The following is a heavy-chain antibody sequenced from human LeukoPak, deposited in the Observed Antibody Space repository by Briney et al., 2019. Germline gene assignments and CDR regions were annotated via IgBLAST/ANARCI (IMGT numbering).Heavy chain of an antibody. Sequence: GGSLRLSCAASGFTFSDYYMSWIRQAPGKGLEWVSYISSSGSTIYYADSVKGRLTISRDNAKNSLYLQMNSLRAEDTAVYYCARDFLYYYDSSGFQRAHDAFDIWGQGTMVTVSS. D-gene: IGHD3-22*01. CDR3: ARDFLYYYDSSGFQRAHDAFDI. CDR2: ISSSGSTI. V-gene: IGHV3-11*01. J-gene: IGHJ3*02. CDR1: GFTFSDYY.